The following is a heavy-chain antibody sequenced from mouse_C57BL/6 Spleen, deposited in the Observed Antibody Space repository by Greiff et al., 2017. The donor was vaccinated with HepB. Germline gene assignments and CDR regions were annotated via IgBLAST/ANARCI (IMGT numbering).Heavy chain of an antibody. CDR1: GFNIKDYY. D-gene: IGHD2-4*01. V-gene: IGHV14-2*01. CDR2: IDPEDGET. Sequence: EVQLQQSGAELVKPGASVKLSCTASGFNIKDYYMHWVKQRTEQGLEWIGRIDPEDGETKYDPKFQGKATITADTSSNTAYLQLSSLTSEDTAVYYCARDDYENYFDYGGQGTTLTVSS. J-gene: IGHJ2*01. CDR3: ARDDYENYFDY.